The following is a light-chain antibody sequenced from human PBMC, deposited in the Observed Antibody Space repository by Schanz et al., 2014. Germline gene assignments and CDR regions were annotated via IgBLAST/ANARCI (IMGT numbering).Light chain of an antibody. J-gene: IGKJ4*01. Sequence: DIQMTQSPSTLSASVGDRVSITCRANEGISSHLAWYQQKPGKAPKLLIYAASSLQSGVPSRFSGSGSGTDFTLTISSLQPEDFAVYYCQQYGSPPPLTFGGGTKVEIK. V-gene: IGKV1-39*01. CDR1: EGISSH. CDR3: QQYGSPPPLT. CDR2: AAS.